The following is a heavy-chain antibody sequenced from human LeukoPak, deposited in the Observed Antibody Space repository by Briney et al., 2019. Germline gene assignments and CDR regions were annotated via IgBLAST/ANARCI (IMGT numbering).Heavy chain of an antibody. CDR2: INHSGST. CDR3: ARGRRAGIVVVVAALNWFDP. Sequence: SETLSLTCAVYGGSFSGYYWSWIRQPPGKGLEWIGEINHSGSTNYNPSLKSRVTISVDTSKNQFSLKLSSVTAADTAVYYCARGRRAGIVVVVAALNWFDPWGQGTLVTVSS. V-gene: IGHV4-34*01. CDR1: GGSFSGYY. D-gene: IGHD2-15*01. J-gene: IGHJ5*02.